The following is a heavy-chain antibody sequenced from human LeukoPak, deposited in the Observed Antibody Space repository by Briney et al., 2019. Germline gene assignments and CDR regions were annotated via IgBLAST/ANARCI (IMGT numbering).Heavy chain of an antibody. J-gene: IGHJ3*02. CDR3: ARGLLYYDFWSGYPLEAFDI. Sequence: SETLSLTCTVSGGSISSYCWSWIRQPPGKGLEWIGYIYYSGSTNYNPSLKSRVTISVDTSKNQFSLKLSSVTAADTAVYYCARGLLYYDFWSGYPLEAFDIWGQGTMVTVSS. CDR2: IYYSGST. D-gene: IGHD3-3*01. V-gene: IGHV4-59*01. CDR1: GGSISSYC.